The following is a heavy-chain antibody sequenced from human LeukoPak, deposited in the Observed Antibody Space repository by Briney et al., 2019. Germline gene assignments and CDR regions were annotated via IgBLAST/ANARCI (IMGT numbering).Heavy chain of an antibody. D-gene: IGHD3-16*01. Sequence: SETLSLTCTVSGGSISSYYWSWIRQPAGKGLEWIGRIYTSGSTNYNPSLKSRVTMSVDTSKNQFSLKLSSVTAADTAVYYCASARGSYGDYCYYGMDVWGQGTTVTVSS. J-gene: IGHJ6*02. V-gene: IGHV4-4*07. CDR3: ASARGSYGDYCYYGMDV. CDR2: IYTSGST. CDR1: GGSISSYY.